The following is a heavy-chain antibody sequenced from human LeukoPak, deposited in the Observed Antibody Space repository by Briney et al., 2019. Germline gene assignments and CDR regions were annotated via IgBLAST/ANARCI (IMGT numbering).Heavy chain of an antibody. CDR2: INPSGGST. CDR3: ARDLSGSSSWSPMSYYYGMDV. D-gene: IGHD6-13*01. Sequence: ASVKVSCKASGYTFTGYYMHWVRQAPGQGLEWMGIINPSGGSTSYAQKFQGRVTMTRDTSTSTVYMELSSLRSEDTAVYYCARDLSGSSSWSPMSYYYGMDVWGQGTTVTVSS. V-gene: IGHV1-46*01. J-gene: IGHJ6*02. CDR1: GYTFTGYY.